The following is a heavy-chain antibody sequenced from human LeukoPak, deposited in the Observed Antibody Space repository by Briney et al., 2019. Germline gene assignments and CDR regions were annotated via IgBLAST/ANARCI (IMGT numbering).Heavy chain of an antibody. CDR3: ARVPYQLQYYFDF. D-gene: IGHD2/OR15-2a*01. CDR1: GYSFTSYW. CDR2: IYPGDSAT. V-gene: IGHV5-51*01. Sequence: GESLKISCKGSGYSFTSYWIGWVRQMPGKGLEWMGIIYPGDSATTYSPSFQGQVTISADKSISTAYLQWRSLKASDTAMYYCARVPYQLQYYFDFWGQGTLVTVSS. J-gene: IGHJ4*02.